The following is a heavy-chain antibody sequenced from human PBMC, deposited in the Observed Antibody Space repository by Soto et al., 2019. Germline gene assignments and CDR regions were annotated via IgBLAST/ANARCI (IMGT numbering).Heavy chain of an antibody. Sequence: PSETLSLTCTVSGASITTTGYYWAWIRQPPGKGLEWIGSVYYTRDTYYSPSLKSRVNMSVDTSKDQFSLTLRSVSAADTALYFCARCKLMATFDFWGQGTLVTVSS. D-gene: IGHD2-8*01. CDR2: VYYTRDT. J-gene: IGHJ4*02. V-gene: IGHV4-39*01. CDR3: ARCKLMATFDF. CDR1: GASITTTGYY.